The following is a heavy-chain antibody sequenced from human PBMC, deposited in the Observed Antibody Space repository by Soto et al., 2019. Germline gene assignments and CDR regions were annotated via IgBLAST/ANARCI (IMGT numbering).Heavy chain of an antibody. V-gene: IGHV4-39*01. D-gene: IGHD1-26*01. CDR2: IYYSGST. CDR1: CGSISSSSYY. CDR3: ARRWERLGYYYYGMDV. J-gene: IGHJ6*02. Sequence: PSETLSLTCTVSCGSISSSSYYWGWIRQPPGKGLEWIGSIYYSGSTYYNPSLKSRVTISVDTSKNQFSLKLSSVTAADTAVYYSARRWERLGYYYYGMDVWGQGTTVTVSS.